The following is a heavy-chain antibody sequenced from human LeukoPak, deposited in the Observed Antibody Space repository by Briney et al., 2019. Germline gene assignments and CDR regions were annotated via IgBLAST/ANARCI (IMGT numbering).Heavy chain of an antibody. J-gene: IGHJ4*02. CDR2: IYYSGST. CDR1: GGSISSGGYY. Sequence: PSETLSLTCTVSGGSISSGGYYWSWIRQHPGKGLEWIGYIYYSGSTYYSPSLKSRVTISVDTSKNQFSLKLSSVTAADTAVYYCARAGNWNDFWYWGQGTLVTVSS. D-gene: IGHD1-20*01. CDR3: ARAGNWNDFWY. V-gene: IGHV4-31*03.